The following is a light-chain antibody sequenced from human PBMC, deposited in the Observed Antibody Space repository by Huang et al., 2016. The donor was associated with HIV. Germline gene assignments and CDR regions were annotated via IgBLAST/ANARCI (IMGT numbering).Light chain of an antibody. J-gene: IGKJ4*01. Sequence: EVVLTQSPATLSVSPGETATLSCRASQSLTNNLAWYQQRPGQAPRLLIYGASTRASGIPARFSGSGSDTEFTLTISSLQSEDSAVYYCQQYNNWPPLTFGGGTKVEIK. CDR1: QSLTNN. V-gene: IGKV3-15*01. CDR3: QQYNNWPPLT. CDR2: GAS.